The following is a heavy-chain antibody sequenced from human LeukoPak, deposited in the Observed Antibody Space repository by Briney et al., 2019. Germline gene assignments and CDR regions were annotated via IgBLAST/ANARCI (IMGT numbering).Heavy chain of an antibody. Sequence: GGSLRLSCAASGFTFSNFGMSWVRQAPGKGLEWVSSISGSGDTTYYADSVKGRFTISRDNSKNTLFLQMNSLRAEDTAVYYCARAPGYRSFLDYWGQGTLVIVSS. D-gene: IGHD6-13*01. CDR1: GFTFSNFG. CDR2: ISGSGDTT. CDR3: ARAPGYRSFLDY. V-gene: IGHV3-23*01. J-gene: IGHJ4*02.